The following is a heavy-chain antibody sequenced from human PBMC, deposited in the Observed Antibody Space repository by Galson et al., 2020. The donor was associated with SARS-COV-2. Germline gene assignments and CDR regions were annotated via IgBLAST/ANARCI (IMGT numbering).Heavy chain of an antibody. CDR1: GGSIGSSSYY. V-gene: IGHV4-39*07. Sequence: ASETLSLTCALSGGSIGSSSYYWGWIRQPPGKGLEWIGNLFYTGATFYNPSFKSRVTISLDTSKNQFSLDLTSVTAADTAMYYCARIVKWPVHRPGDYWGQGILVTVSS. CDR2: LFYTGAT. J-gene: IGHJ4*02. D-gene: IGHD6-19*01. CDR3: ARIVKWPVHRPGDY.